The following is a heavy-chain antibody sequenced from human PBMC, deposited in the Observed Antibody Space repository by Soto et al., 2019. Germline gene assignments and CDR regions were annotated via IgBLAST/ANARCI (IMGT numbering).Heavy chain of an antibody. J-gene: IGHJ1*01. V-gene: IGHV3-23*01. CDR2: ISGSGGST. Sequence: EVQLLESGGGLVQPGGSLRLSCAASGFTFSSYAMSWVRQAPGKELEWVSAISGSGGSTYYADSVKGRFTISRDNSKNTLYLQMNSLRAEDTAVYYCAKDDPYYYDSSGYLTGYFQHWGQGTLVTVSS. D-gene: IGHD3-22*01. CDR3: AKDDPYYYDSSGYLTGYFQH. CDR1: GFTFSSYA.